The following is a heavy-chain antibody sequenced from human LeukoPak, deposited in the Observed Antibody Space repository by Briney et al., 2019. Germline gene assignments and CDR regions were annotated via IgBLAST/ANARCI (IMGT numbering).Heavy chain of an antibody. CDR3: ARVGTWIQLWLKPKARYYFDY. CDR1: GGSFSGYY. Sequence: PSETLSLTCAVYGGSFSGYYWSWIRQPPGKGLEWIGEINHSGSTNYNPSLKSRVTISVDTSKNQFSLKLSSVTAADTAVYYCARVGTWIQLWLKPKARYYFDYWGQGTLVTISS. D-gene: IGHD5-18*01. CDR2: INHSGST. J-gene: IGHJ4*02. V-gene: IGHV4-34*01.